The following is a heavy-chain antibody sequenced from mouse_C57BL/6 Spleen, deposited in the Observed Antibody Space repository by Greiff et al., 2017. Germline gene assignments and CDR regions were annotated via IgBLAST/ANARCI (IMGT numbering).Heavy chain of an antibody. CDR3: ARYGGLYYDLL. D-gene: IGHD2-4*01. CDR2: INPSTGGT. CDR1: GYSFTGYY. V-gene: IGHV1-42*01. J-gene: IGHJ3*01. Sequence: VQLQQSGPELVKPGASVKISCKASGYSFTGYYMNWVKQSPEKSLEWIGEINPSTGGTTYNQKFKAKDTFTVDKSSSTAYMQLKSLTSEDSAVYYCARYGGLYYDLLWGQGTLVTVSA.